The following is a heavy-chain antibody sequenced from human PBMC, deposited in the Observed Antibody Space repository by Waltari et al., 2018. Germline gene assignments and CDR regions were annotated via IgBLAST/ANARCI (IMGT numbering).Heavy chain of an antibody. CDR2: IKEDGSDK. CDR3: ARHVSGPTRAAFDV. V-gene: IGHV3-7*03. J-gene: IGHJ3*01. CDR1: GFTFRRHW. D-gene: IGHD6-19*01. Sequence: EAQLVESGGKLVQPGGSLRLSCVASGFTFRRHWMSWVRQAPGRGLEWVATIKEDGSDKHYVDSVRGRVTISRDNSKDTLYLQMNSLRVEDTAVYFCARHVSGPTRAAFDVWGQGTMVTVS.